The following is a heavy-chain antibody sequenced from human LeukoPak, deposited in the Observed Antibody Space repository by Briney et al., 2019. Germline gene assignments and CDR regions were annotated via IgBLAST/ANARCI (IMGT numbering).Heavy chain of an antibody. D-gene: IGHD4-17*01. CDR2: ISDSGST. CDR3: ARYDYGDCWFDP. J-gene: IGHJ5*02. Sequence: SETLSLTCTVSGGSMNNYYWSWIRQAPGKGLEWIGYISDSGSTNYNPSLGSRVTISVDTSKNQFSLKLASVTAADTALYYCARYDYGDCWFDPWGQGTLVTVSS. V-gene: IGHV4-59*01. CDR1: GGSMNNYY.